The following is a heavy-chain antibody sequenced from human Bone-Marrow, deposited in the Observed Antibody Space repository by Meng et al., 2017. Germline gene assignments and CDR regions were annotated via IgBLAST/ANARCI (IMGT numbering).Heavy chain of an antibody. D-gene: IGHD3-10*01. CDR1: GCTFSSYA. CDR2: IIPIFGTA. J-gene: IGHJ4*02. V-gene: IGHV1-69*05. Sequence: SVKVSCKASGCTFSSYAISWVRQAPGQGLEWMGGIIPIFGTANYAQKFQGRVTITTDESTSTAYMELSSLRSEDTAVYYCARGPELWRFGELLFDYWGQGTLVTVSS. CDR3: ARGPELWRFGELLFDY.